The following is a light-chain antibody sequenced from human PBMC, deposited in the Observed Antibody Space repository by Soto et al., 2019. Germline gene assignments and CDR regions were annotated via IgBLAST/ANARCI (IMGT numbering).Light chain of an antibody. CDR2: GAS. CDR1: QTVRSTY. J-gene: IGKJ1*01. Sequence: EIVLTQSPGTLSLSPGERATLSCRASQTVRSTYLVWYQQKPGQAPRLLIYGASSRAPGVSDRFSGSGSGTDFTLTISRLEPEDFAVYYCHQCGNSWWTFGQGTKVEIK. V-gene: IGKV3-20*01. CDR3: HQCGNSWWT.